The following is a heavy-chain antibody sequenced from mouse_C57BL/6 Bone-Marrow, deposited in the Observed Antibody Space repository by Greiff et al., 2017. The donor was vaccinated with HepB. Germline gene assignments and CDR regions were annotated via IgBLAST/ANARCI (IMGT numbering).Heavy chain of an antibody. CDR3: VRQGDYAHWYAMDY. J-gene: IGHJ4*01. D-gene: IGHD2-4*01. CDR1: GFSFNTYA. CDR2: IRSKSNNYAT. Sequence: EVMLVESGGGLVQPKGSLKLSCAASGFSFNTYAMNWVRQAPGKGLEWVARIRSKSNNYATYYADSVKDRFTISRDDSESMLYLQMNNLKTEDTAMYYCVRQGDYAHWYAMDYWGQGTSVTVSS. V-gene: IGHV10-1*01.